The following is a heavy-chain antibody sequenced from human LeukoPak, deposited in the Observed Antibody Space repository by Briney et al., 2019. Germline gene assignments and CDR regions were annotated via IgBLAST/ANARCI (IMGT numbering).Heavy chain of an antibody. D-gene: IGHD6-19*01. CDR2: IKRDGSEK. J-gene: IGHJ4*02. CDR3: ARISTSVAGADY. CDR1: GFTFSTSW. Sequence: GGSLRLSCAASGFTFSTSWMSWVRQAPGKGLEWVANIKRDGSEKYYVDSVKGRFAISRDNSKNSLYLQMDSLRAEDTAVYYCARISTSVAGADYWGQGTLVTVSS. V-gene: IGHV3-7*01.